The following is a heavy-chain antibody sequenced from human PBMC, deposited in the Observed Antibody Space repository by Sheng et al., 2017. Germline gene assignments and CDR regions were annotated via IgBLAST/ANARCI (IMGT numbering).Heavy chain of an antibody. CDR3: AWGPQYFFDY. D-gene: IGHD7-27*01. V-gene: IGHV3-30*03. CDR2: IYYDGSNI. Sequence: QGQLVESGGGVVQPGRSLRLSCAASGFAFSTQGMHWVRQAPGKGLEWVAVIYYDGSNINYGDSVKGRFTISRDNSKNTLYLQMDTLRLEDTAVYYCAWGPQYFFDYWGQGALVTVSS. J-gene: IGHJ4*02. CDR1: GFAFSTQG.